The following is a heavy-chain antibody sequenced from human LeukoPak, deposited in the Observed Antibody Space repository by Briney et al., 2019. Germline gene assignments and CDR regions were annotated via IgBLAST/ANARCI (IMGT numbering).Heavy chain of an antibody. D-gene: IGHD3-10*01. CDR3: ARGGIGSGRFDF. V-gene: IGHV4-39*01. Sequence: SETLSLTCTVSGGSISSSSYYWGWIRQPPGKGLEWIGSIYYSGSTYYNPSLKSRVTISVDTSKNQFPLKLSSVTAADTAVYYCARGGIGSGRFDFWGQGTHVTVSS. CDR2: IYYSGST. CDR1: GGSISSSSYY. J-gene: IGHJ4*02.